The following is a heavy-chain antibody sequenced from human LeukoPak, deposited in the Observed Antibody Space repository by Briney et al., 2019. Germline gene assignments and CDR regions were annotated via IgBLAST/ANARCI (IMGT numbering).Heavy chain of an antibody. CDR2: LHPTGST. D-gene: IGHD4-23*01. CDR3: VRDRGDYSGDPGYFEY. CDR1: GASISTGYYY. Sequence: SETLSLTCTVSGASISTGYYYWTWIRQHPGKGQEWIGCLHPTGSTYYNPSLKSRLSISVGTSKNQFSLRLSSVTVADTAVYYCVRDRGDYSGDPGYFEYWGQGILVTVSS. V-gene: IGHV4-31*03. J-gene: IGHJ4*02.